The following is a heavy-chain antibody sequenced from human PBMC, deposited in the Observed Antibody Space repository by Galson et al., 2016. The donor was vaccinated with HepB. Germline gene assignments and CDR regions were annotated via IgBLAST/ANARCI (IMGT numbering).Heavy chain of an antibody. D-gene: IGHD5-18*01. CDR3: VRSKSMSTRFLCLPRNQRGFNYGSLVFDL. J-gene: IGHJ5*02. Sequence: SLRLSCASSGFTFGGIWMSWVRQAPGKGLQWVAPIKQDGSEKYSVDSARGRLTITRDNPKCSLYVQRNGLRVEDTAVYYCVRSKSMSTRFLCLPRNQRGFNYGSLVFDLWGQGMLVTVSS. V-gene: IGHV3-7*03. CDR2: IKQDGSEK. CDR1: GFTFGGIW.